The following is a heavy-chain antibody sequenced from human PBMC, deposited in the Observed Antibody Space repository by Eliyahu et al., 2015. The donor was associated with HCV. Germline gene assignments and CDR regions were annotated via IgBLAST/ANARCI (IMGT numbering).Heavy chain of an antibody. CDR1: GFXFSDYT. Sequence: EVRLVESGGGLVKPGGSLRLSXEASGFXFSDYTMNWVRQAPGKGLEWVSSILFXSSFIYYADSVKGRFTISRDDSKNSVYLQLHSLTAEDTAVYHCARGASEDYDLDYWGQGTLVTVSS. CDR2: ILFXSSFI. CDR3: ARGASEDYDLDY. J-gene: IGHJ4*02. D-gene: IGHD3-3*01. V-gene: IGHV3-21*02.